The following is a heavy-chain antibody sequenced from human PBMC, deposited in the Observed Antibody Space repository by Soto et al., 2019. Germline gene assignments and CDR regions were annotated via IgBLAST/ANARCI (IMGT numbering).Heavy chain of an antibody. Sequence: QITLKESGPTLVKPTQTLTLTCTFSGFSLSTNGVGVGWIRQPPGKALEWLPLIYWDDSKEYSPSLKSRLTITKDTSRNQVVLTMTNMDPVDTATYYCAKKGGGDYILGYWGQGTLVTVSS. CDR3: AKKGGGDYILGY. D-gene: IGHD4-17*01. CDR2: IYWDDSK. V-gene: IGHV2-5*02. J-gene: IGHJ4*02. CDR1: GFSLSTNGVG.